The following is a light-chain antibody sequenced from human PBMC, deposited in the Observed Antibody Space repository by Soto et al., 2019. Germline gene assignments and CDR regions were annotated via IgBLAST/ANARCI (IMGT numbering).Light chain of an antibody. J-gene: IGLJ1*01. CDR2: EVS. Sequence: QSVLTQPPSASGYPGPSVTISCTGTSIDVGGYYYVSCYQQHPGRAPKLMIYEVSKRPSGVPDRFAGSKSGNTASLTVSGLQPADEADYYCSASAGSKIQVFGTGTKLTVL. CDR3: SASAGSKIQV. V-gene: IGLV2-8*01. CDR1: SIDVGGYYY.